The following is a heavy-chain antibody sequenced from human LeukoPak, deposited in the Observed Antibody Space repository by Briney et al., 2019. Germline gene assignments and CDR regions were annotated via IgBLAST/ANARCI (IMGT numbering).Heavy chain of an antibody. D-gene: IGHD2-21*02. Sequence: SETLSLTCTVSGGSISSASHYWGWIRQPPGKGLEWIGNIYYSGSTYYNVSLKSRVTISVDTSKNQFSLKLSSVTAADTAVYYCARGKHIVVVTATALDAFDIWGQGTMVTVSS. CDR3: ARGKHIVVVTATALDAFDI. V-gene: IGHV4-39*07. CDR2: IYYSGST. J-gene: IGHJ3*02. CDR1: GGSISSASHY.